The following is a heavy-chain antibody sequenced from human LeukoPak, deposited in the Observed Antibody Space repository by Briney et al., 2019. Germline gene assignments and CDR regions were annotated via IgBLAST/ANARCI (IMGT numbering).Heavy chain of an antibody. CDR3: ARVYDILTDPEDAFDI. Sequence: SVKVSCKASGGTFSSYAISWVRQAPGQGLEWIGGIIPIFGTANYAQKFQGRVTITADESTSTAYMELSSLRSEDTAVYYCARVYDILTDPEDAFDIWGQGTMVTVSS. V-gene: IGHV1-69*01. CDR1: GGTFSSYA. D-gene: IGHD3-9*01. CDR2: IIPIFGTA. J-gene: IGHJ3*02.